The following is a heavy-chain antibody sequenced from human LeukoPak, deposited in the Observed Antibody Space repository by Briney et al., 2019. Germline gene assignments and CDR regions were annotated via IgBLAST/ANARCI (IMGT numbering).Heavy chain of an antibody. Sequence: GGSLRLSCAASGFSFSTCGMHWVRQAPGKGLEWVALIWYDGSNEYYADSVKGRFTISRDTSKNTLYLQMSSLRAEDTAVYFCAREFGLKSEIDFWGQGTLVTVSS. CDR1: GFSFSTCG. CDR2: IWYDGSNE. V-gene: IGHV3-33*01. J-gene: IGHJ4*02. D-gene: IGHD3-16*01. CDR3: AREFGLKSEIDF.